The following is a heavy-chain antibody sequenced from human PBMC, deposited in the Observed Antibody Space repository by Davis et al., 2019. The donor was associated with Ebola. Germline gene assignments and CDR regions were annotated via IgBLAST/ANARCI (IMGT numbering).Heavy chain of an antibody. CDR2: IYYSGSA. D-gene: IGHD5-12*01. CDR1: GGSISSYY. Sequence: MPSETLSLTCAVSGGSISSYYWSWIRRPPGKGLEWIGYIYYSGSANYNPSLKSRVTISVDTSKNQFSLKLTSVTAADTAVYYCADIHRGYWGQGTLVTVSS. V-gene: IGHV4-59*08. J-gene: IGHJ4*02. CDR3: ADIHRGY.